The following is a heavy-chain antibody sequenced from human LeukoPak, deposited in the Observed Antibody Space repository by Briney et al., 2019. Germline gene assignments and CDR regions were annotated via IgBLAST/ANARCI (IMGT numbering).Heavy chain of an antibody. Sequence: GSLRLSCAASGFTFSSYSMNWVRQAPGKGLEWVASISSSSSYIYYVDSVKGRFTISRDNAKNSLYLQMNSLRAEDTALYYCARDSLHPPKLSDAFDVWGQGTMVTVSS. D-gene: IGHD3-16*02. CDR2: ISSSSSYI. J-gene: IGHJ3*01. CDR3: ARDSLHPPKLSDAFDV. V-gene: IGHV3-21*01. CDR1: GFTFSSYS.